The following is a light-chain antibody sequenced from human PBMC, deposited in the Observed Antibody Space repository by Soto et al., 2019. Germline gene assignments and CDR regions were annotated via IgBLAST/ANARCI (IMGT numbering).Light chain of an antibody. CDR2: DAS. V-gene: IGKV1-5*01. CDR3: QQYNRYAVT. J-gene: IGKJ1*01. CDR1: QSVSGW. Sequence: EIQMTNSHSTLSASVGDTVTATFRSSQSVSGWLAWYQQKPGEAPKLLIYDASTLQSGVPSRFSASGSGTEFALTISGLQPDDFAVYYCQQYNRYAVTFGQGTKVDIK.